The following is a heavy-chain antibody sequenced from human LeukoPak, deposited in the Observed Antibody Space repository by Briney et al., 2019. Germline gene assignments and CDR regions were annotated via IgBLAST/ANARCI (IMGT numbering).Heavy chain of an antibody. J-gene: IGHJ4*02. Sequence: GGSLRLFCAASGFTFRNYVIHWVRQAPGKGLEWVAVTSSDLNVKLYADSVKGRFTISRDNSRSTLYLQMNSPRPEDTAIYYCAREGYYGSGSPPSLYFDYWGQGTLVTVSS. CDR1: GFTFRNYV. V-gene: IGHV3-30-3*01. CDR2: TSSDLNVK. CDR3: AREGYYGSGSPPSLYFDY. D-gene: IGHD3-10*01.